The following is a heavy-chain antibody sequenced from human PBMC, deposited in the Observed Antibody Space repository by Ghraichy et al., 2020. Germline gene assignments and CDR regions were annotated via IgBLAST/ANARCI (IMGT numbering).Heavy chain of an antibody. V-gene: IGHV3-21*01. D-gene: IGHD4-17*01. CDR1: GFTFSSYS. Sequence: GGSLRLSCAASGFTFSSYSMNWVRQAPGKGLEWVSSISSSSSYIYYADSVKGRFTISRDNAKNSLYLQMNSLRAEDTAVYYCAREDYGDYTDAFDIWGQGTMVTVSS. CDR2: ISSSSSYI. CDR3: AREDYGDYTDAFDI. J-gene: IGHJ3*02.